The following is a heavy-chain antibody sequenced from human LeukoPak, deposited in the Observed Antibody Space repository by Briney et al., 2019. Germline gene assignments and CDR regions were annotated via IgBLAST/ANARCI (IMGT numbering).Heavy chain of an antibody. V-gene: IGHV3-23*01. CDR2: ISRSSGRT. CDR1: GFTFNNYA. D-gene: IGHD6-13*01. CDR3: AKGFSSTLYSTYFDF. J-gene: IGHJ4*02. Sequence: GSLRPSCAASGFTFNNYAMNWVRQAPGKGLGWFPGISRSSGRTYYADSVKGRFTISRDSSKNTLFLQMNSLRVEDTAVYYCAKGFSSTLYSTYFDFWGQGTLVTVSS.